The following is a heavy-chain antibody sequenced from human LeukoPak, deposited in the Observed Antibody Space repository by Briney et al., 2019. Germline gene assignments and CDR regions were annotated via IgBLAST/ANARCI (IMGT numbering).Heavy chain of an antibody. CDR2: ISSSSSYI. CDR3: AREEDIVVVPAAKIGAFDI. J-gene: IGHJ3*02. Sequence: KHWGALRLSCAASGFTFSSYSMNWVRQAPGKGLEWVSSISSSSSYIYYADSVKGRFTISRDNAKNSLYLQMNSLRAEDTAVYYCAREEDIVVVPAAKIGAFDIWGQGTMVTVSS. V-gene: IGHV3-21*01. CDR1: GFTFSSYS. D-gene: IGHD2-2*01.